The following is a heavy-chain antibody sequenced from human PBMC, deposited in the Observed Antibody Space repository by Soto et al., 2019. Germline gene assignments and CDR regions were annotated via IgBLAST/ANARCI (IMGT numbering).Heavy chain of an antibody. CDR3: ARGGPSSKWLDP. CDR1: GGSIRSNY. Sequence: PSETLSLTCAVSGGSIRSNYWSWIRQPPGKGLEWIGYVYNSGSTNYNPSLKSRVTISIDTSKNQFSLKLTSLTATDTAVYYCARGGPSSKWLDPWGQGTLVTVSS. V-gene: IGHV4-59*01. CDR2: VYNSGST. J-gene: IGHJ5*02.